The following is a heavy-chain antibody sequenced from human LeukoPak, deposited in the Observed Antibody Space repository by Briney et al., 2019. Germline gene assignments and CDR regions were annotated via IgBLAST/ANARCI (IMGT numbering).Heavy chain of an antibody. D-gene: IGHD2-2*01. CDR1: GFTFSSYW. Sequence: PGGSLRLSCAASGFTFSSYWMSWVRQAPGKGLEWVANIKQDGSEKYYVDSVKGRFTISRDNAKNSLCLQMNSLRAEDTAVYYCARDGHCSSTSCYGPLFDYWGQGTLVTVSS. CDR2: IKQDGSEK. J-gene: IGHJ4*02. CDR3: ARDGHCSSTSCYGPLFDY. V-gene: IGHV3-7*01.